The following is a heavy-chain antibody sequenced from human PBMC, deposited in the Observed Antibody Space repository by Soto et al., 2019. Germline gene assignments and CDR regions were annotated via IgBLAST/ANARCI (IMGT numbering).Heavy chain of an antibody. CDR1: GFTFSDYS. CDR2: IGSSSSSS. V-gene: IGHV3-21*01. J-gene: IGHJ6*02. Sequence: EVQLVESGGGLVKPGGSLRLSCAASGFTFSDYSINWVRPAPGKGLVWVSYIGSSSSSSHDADSVEGRFTSSRDNGRNAVFLQMSSLRVEDAVIYYCVRGPRKDYGDYVLFDYHGMDVWGQGTTVSV. CDR3: VRGPRKDYGDYVLFDYHGMDV. D-gene: IGHD4-17*01.